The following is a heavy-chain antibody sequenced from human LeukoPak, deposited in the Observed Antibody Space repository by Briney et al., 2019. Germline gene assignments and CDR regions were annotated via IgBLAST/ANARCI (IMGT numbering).Heavy chain of an antibody. D-gene: IGHD1-26*01. J-gene: IGHJ2*01. CDR2: ITGSTGST. Sequence: GGSLRLSCAASGFTFSSYAMSWVRQVPGKGLEWVSLITGSTGSTYYVDSVRGRFTISRDPSKNILFLQMNSLRAEDTAIYYCAKDRTVGASYWYFDLWGRGTLVTVSS. CDR1: GFTFSSYA. V-gene: IGHV3-23*01. CDR3: AKDRTVGASYWYFDL.